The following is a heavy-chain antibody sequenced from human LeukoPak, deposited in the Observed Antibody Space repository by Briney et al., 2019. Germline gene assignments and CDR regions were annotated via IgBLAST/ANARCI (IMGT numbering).Heavy chain of an antibody. CDR1: GYTFTSYY. V-gene: IGHV1-46*01. CDR3: SGDKYPVSHYYGMDV. D-gene: IGHD3-16*01. J-gene: IGHJ6*02. CDR2: INPSGGST. Sequence: ASVKVSCKASGYTFTSYYMHWVRQAPGQGLEWMGIINPSGGSTSYAQKFQGRVTMTRDTSTSTVYMELSSLRSEDTAVYYCSGDKYPVSHYYGMDVWGQGTTVTVSS.